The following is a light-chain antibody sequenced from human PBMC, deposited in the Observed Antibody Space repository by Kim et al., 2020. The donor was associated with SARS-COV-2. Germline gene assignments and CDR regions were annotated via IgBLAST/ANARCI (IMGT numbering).Light chain of an antibody. CDR2: GAS. CDR3: QQYGSSSGLT. Sequence: TGERATLSCRASQSVSSSYLAWYQQKPGQAPRLLIYGASSRATGIPERFSGSGSGTDFTLTISRLEAEDFAVYYCQQYGSSSGLTFGGGTKVDIK. V-gene: IGKV3-20*01. J-gene: IGKJ4*01. CDR1: QSVSSSY.